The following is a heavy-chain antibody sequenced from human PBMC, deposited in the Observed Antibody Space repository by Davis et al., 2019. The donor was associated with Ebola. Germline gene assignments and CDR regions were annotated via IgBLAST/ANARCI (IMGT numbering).Heavy chain of an antibody. J-gene: IGHJ3*02. CDR2: ISRSSNNI. CDR1: GFDFSTYG. V-gene: IGHV3-48*02. Sequence: GESLKISCVASGFDFSTYGMDWVRQAPGKGLEWVSYISRSSNNIYYAESMKGRLTISRDNAKNSLYLQMNSLRDEDTAVYFCARDMEGSWTYWGGAFDIWGQGTMVSVSS. CDR3: ARDMEGSWTYWGGAFDI. D-gene: IGHD1-26*01.